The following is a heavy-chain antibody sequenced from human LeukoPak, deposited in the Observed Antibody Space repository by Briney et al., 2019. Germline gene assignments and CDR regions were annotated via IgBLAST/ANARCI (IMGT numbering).Heavy chain of an antibody. Sequence: SETLSLTCTVSGGSISSGSYYWSWIRQPAGKGLEWIGRIYTSGSTNYNPSLKSRVTMSVDTSKNQFSLKLSSVTAADTAVYYCARGDSPRRWFDPWGQGTLVTVSS. D-gene: IGHD5-18*01. CDR3: ARGDSPRRWFDP. V-gene: IGHV4-61*02. CDR1: GGSISSGSYY. CDR2: IYTSGST. J-gene: IGHJ5*02.